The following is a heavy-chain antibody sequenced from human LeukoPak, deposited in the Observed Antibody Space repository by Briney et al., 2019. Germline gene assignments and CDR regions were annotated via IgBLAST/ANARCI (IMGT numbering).Heavy chain of an antibody. CDR3: ARLDYSSSYYYYYMDV. CDR2: IYYSGST. Sequence: SETLSLTCTVSGGSISSSSYYWGWIRPPPGKGLEWIGSIYYSGSTYYNPSLKSRVTISVDTSKNQFSLKLSSVTAADTAVYYCARLDYSSSYYYYYMDVWGKGTTVTVSS. V-gene: IGHV4-39*01. J-gene: IGHJ6*03. D-gene: IGHD6-6*01. CDR1: GGSISSSSYY.